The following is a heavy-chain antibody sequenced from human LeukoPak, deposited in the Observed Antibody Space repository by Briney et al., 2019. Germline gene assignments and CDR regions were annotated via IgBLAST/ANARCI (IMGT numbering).Heavy chain of an antibody. CDR3: ARHGTISSESYFDY. J-gene: IGHJ4*02. Sequence: SETLSLTCSVSGGSVSSYYWSWIRQSPGKGLEWIGYIHNSGRTNYNPTLKSRVTGFVDTSKNQVSLRLSSVTAADTAVYYCARHGTISSESYFDYWGQGALVTVSS. D-gene: IGHD1-14*01. V-gene: IGHV4-59*08. CDR1: GGSVSSYY. CDR2: IHNSGRT.